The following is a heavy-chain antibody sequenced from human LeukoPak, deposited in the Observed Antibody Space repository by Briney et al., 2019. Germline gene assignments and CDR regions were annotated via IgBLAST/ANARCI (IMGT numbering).Heavy chain of an antibody. J-gene: IGHJ5*02. CDR2: IYPGDSDT. CDR1: GYSFTSYW. V-gene: IGHV5-51*01. CDR3: ARRGWGGYDTNWFDP. D-gene: IGHD5-12*01. Sequence: GESLKISCKGSGYSFTSYWIGWVRQMPGKGLEWMGIIYPGDSDTRYSPSFQGQVTISADKSISTAYLQWSSLKASDTATYYCARRGWGGYDTNWFDPWGQGTLVTVSS.